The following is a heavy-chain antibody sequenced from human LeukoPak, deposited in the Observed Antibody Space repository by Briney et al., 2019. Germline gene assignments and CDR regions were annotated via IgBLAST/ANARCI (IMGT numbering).Heavy chain of an antibody. V-gene: IGHV3-74*01. CDR2: VNSDGSST. D-gene: IGHD3-10*01. J-gene: IGHJ4*02. Sequence: PVGSLRLSSAPSRFTPTNYMIASGRQAPGKGLGWVSTVNSDGSSTAYAESVKGRFTISRDTAENTVFLQLHSLRAEDTAVYYCTRGHPGKLDYWGQGTLVTVSS. CDR1: RFTPTNYM. CDR3: TRGHPGKLDY.